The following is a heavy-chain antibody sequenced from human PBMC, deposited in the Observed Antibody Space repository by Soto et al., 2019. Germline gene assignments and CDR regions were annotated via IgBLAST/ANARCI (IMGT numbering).Heavy chain of an antibody. CDR2: IKEDGTEK. Sequence: EVQLVESGGDLVQPGESLRLSFAASGFTFSYYSMSWVRQGPGEGLEWVANIKEDGTEKYYVDSVKGRFTISRDNAKNSLYLQINSLSAEDTAVYYCARGITTGGDYWGQGTLVTVSS. J-gene: IGHJ4*02. D-gene: IGHD4-4*01. CDR1: GFTFSYYS. V-gene: IGHV3-7*01. CDR3: ARGITTGGDY.